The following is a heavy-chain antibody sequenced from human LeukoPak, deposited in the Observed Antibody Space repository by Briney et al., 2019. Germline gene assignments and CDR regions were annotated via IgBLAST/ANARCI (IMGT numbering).Heavy chain of an antibody. CDR3: AREDIVATIPDY. J-gene: IGHJ4*02. CDR2: ISSSSSYI. CDR1: GFTFSSYS. V-gene: IGHV3-21*01. D-gene: IGHD5-12*01. Sequence: GSLRLSCAASGFTFSSYSMNWVRQAPGKGLEWVSSISSSSSYIYYADSVKGRFTISRDNAKNSLYLQMNSLRAEDTAVYYCAREDIVATIPDYWGQGTLVTVSS.